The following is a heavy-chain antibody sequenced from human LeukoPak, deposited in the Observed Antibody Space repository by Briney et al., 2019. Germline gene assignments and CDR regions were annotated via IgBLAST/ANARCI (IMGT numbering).Heavy chain of an antibody. CDR3: SRYCSGTSCYAGWFS. CDR2: IKSITDGGTT. Sequence: GGSLRLSCTASGFTFTNAWMSWVRQAPGKGLEWVGRIKSITDGGTTDLAAPVKGRFTISRDDSINTLFLQMNSLKTEDTAVYYCSRYCSGTSCYAGWFSRGQGTLVTVSS. D-gene: IGHD2-2*01. CDR1: GFTFTNAW. J-gene: IGHJ4*02. V-gene: IGHV3-15*01.